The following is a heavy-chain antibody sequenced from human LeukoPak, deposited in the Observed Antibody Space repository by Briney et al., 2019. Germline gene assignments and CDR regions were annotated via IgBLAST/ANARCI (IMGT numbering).Heavy chain of an antibody. Sequence: GGSLRLSCAASGFTSSSYAMNWVRQAPGKGLEWVSGISPSGDDTNYADSVKGRFTISRDNFKNTLYLQMNSLRAEDTAVYYCAKDQFDGYNAFAYWGQGTLVTISS. D-gene: IGHD5-24*01. J-gene: IGHJ4*02. CDR3: AKDQFDGYNAFAY. V-gene: IGHV3-23*01. CDR2: ISPSGDDT. CDR1: GFTSSSYA.